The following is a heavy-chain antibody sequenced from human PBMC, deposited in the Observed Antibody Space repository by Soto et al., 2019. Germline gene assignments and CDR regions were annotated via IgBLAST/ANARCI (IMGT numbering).Heavy chain of an antibody. Sequence: QVQLVQSGAEVKKPGSSVKVSCKASGGTFSSYAISWVRQAPGQGLEWMRGIIPIFGTANYAQKFQGRVTIAADEYTSTAYMELSSLRSEDTAVYYCARGEGAAAGTGTPLDYWSQGTLVTVSS. J-gene: IGHJ4*02. V-gene: IGHV1-69*01. CDR3: ARGEGAAAGTGTPLDY. CDR1: GGTFSSYA. D-gene: IGHD6-13*01. CDR2: IIPIFGTA.